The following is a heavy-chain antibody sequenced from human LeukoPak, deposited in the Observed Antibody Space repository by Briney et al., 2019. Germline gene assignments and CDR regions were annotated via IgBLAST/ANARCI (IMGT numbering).Heavy chain of an antibody. V-gene: IGHV3-21*01. Sequence: GGSLRLSCAASGFAFSRSRMNWVRQAPGKGLEWVSSISSSSSYIYYADSVKGRFTISRDNAKNSLYLQMNSLRAEDTAVYYCASIRIAADFDYWGQGTLVTVSS. CDR2: ISSSSSYI. CDR3: ASIRIAADFDY. J-gene: IGHJ4*02. D-gene: IGHD6-13*01. CDR1: GFAFSRSR.